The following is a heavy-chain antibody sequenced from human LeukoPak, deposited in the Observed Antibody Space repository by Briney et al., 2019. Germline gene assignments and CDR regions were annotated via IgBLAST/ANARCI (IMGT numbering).Heavy chain of an antibody. CDR1: GFTFDDYA. CDR2: ISWNSGSI. D-gene: IGHD4-23*01. V-gene: IGHV3-9*01. Sequence: PGRSLRLSCAASGFTFDDYALHWVRQAPGKGLEWVSGISWNSGSIGYADSVKGRFTISRDNAKNSLYLQMNSLRAEDTALYYCAKDINGGKGNCYGMDVWGQGTTVTVSS. CDR3: AKDINGGKGNCYGMDV. J-gene: IGHJ6*02.